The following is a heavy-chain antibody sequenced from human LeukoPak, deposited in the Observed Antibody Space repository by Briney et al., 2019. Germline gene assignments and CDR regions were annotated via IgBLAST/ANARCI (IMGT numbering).Heavy chain of an antibody. D-gene: IGHD3-10*01. CDR1: GFTFSNYN. Sequence: PGGSLRLSCAASGFTFSNYNMNWVRRAPGKGLEWVSYITLSSTTKYYADSVKGRFTISRDNAKNSLYLHMSSLRAEDTALYYCARDTHYYGSGSAAFDIWGQGTMVTVSS. J-gene: IGHJ3*02. V-gene: IGHV3-48*01. CDR2: ITLSSTTK. CDR3: ARDTHYYGSGSAAFDI.